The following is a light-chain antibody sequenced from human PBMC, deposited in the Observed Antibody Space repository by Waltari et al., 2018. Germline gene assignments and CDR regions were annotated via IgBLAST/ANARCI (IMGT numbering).Light chain of an antibody. CDR1: QSLLHSSGYNL. CDR2: LGS. CDR3: MQSLQIPVR. J-gene: IGKJ1*01. Sequence: DIVMTQSPLSLPVTPGEPASISCRSSQSLLHSSGYNLLDWYLQKPGQSPQLLIYLGSNRASGVPDRFSGSASGTDFTLTISRVEAEDVGVYYCMQSLQIPVRFGQGTKVEIK. V-gene: IGKV2-28*01.